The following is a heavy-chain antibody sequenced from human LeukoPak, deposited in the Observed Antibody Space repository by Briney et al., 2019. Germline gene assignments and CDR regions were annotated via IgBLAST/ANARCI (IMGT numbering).Heavy chain of an antibody. D-gene: IGHD3-3*01. CDR2: IYYSGTT. J-gene: IGHJ4*02. CDR1: GVSFTGAGFY. CDR3: ARDFWSGYGYFDY. V-gene: IGHV4-31*11. Sequence: SETLSLTCAVSGVSFTGAGFYWTWIRQHPGKGLEWIGYIYYSGTTYYNSSLESRVTISVDTSQNQFSLKLSSVTAADTGVYYCARDFWSGYGYFDYWGQGALVTVSS.